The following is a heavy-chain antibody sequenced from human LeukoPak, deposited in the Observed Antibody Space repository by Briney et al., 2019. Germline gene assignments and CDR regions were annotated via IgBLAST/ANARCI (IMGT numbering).Heavy chain of an antibody. CDR2: ISGSGGST. CDR1: GFTFSSYA. D-gene: IGHD6-19*01. Sequence: HPGGSLRLSCAASGFTFSSYAMSWVRQAPGKGLEWVSAISGSGGSTYYADSVKGRFTISRDNAKNSLYLQMNSLRVEDTAVYYCARIAVAGPRSGFDYWGQGTLVTVSS. CDR3: ARIAVAGPRSGFDY. J-gene: IGHJ4*02. V-gene: IGHV3-23*01.